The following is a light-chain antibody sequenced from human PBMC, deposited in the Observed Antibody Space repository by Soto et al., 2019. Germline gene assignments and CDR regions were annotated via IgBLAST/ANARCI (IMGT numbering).Light chain of an antibody. CDR1: QSLLDSHDGNTY. Sequence: DIVMTQTPLSLPVTPGEPASISCRSSQSLLDSHDGNTYLDWYLQRPGQSPQIRIYTLSYRASGVPDRFSGRGSGTDFTLKISRVEAEDVGVYYCMQRREFPYTFGQGTKLEIK. CDR2: TLS. J-gene: IGKJ2*01. V-gene: IGKV2-40*01. CDR3: MQRREFPYT.